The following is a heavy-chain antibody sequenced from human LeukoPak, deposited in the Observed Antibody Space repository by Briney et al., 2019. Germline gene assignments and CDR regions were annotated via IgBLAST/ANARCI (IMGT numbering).Heavy chain of an antibody. Sequence: SETLSLTCTVSGGSISSYYWSWIRQPPGKGLEWIGYIYYSGSTNYNPSLKSRVTISVDTSKNQFSLKLSSVTAADTAVYYCARAHSSGWSGWFDPWGQGTLVTVSS. CDR1: GGSISSYY. J-gene: IGHJ5*02. D-gene: IGHD6-19*01. V-gene: IGHV4-59*01. CDR2: IYYSGST. CDR3: ARAHSSGWSGWFDP.